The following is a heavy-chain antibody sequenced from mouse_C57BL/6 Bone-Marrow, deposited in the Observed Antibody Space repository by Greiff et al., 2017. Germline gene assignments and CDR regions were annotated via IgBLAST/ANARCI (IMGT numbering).Heavy chain of an antibody. J-gene: IGHJ2*01. CDR2: INPNNGGT. CDR3: ARTPGFTTVVALDY. V-gene: IGHV1-26*01. D-gene: IGHD1-1*01. Sequence: EVQLQQSGPELVKPGASVKISCKASGYTFTDYYMNWVKQSHGKSLEWIGDINPNNGGTSYNQKFKGKATLTVDKSSSTAYMELRSLTSEDSAVYYCARTPGFTTVVALDYWGQGTTLTVSS. CDR1: GYTFTDYY.